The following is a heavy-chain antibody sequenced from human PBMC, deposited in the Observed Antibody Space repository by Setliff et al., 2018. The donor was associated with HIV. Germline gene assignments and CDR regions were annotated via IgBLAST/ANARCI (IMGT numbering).Heavy chain of an antibody. CDR1: GFTFDDYA. CDR3: AKDKSYYGPGSHVGAFDI. Sequence: PGGSLRLSCAASGFTFDDYAMHWVRQAPGKGLEWVSGISWNSGSIGYADSVKGRFTISRDNAKNSLYLQMNSLRAEDMALYYCAKDKSYYGPGSHVGAFDIWGQGTMVTVSS. V-gene: IGHV3-9*03. D-gene: IGHD3-10*01. J-gene: IGHJ3*02. CDR2: ISWNSGSI.